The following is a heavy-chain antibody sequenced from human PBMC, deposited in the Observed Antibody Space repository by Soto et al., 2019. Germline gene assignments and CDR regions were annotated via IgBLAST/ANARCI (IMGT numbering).Heavy chain of an antibody. J-gene: IGHJ4*02. CDR3: DRTLYGDNVDY. CDR2: MNPNSGNT. D-gene: IGHD4-17*01. V-gene: IGHV1-8*01. Sequence: QVQLVQSGAEVKKPGASVKVSCKASGYTFTSYDINWVRQATGQGLEWMGWMNPNSGNTGYAQKFQGRVTMTRNTYISTAYIDLSSRRSEDTAVSYCDRTLYGDNVDYWGQGTLVTVSS. CDR1: GYTFTSYD.